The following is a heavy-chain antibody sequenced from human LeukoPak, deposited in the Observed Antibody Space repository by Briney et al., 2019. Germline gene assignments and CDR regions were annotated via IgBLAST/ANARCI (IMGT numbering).Heavy chain of an antibody. CDR2: ISSGSSYI. V-gene: IGHV3-21*01. CDR3: ARHYSGSPGYYFDY. J-gene: IGHJ4*02. Sequence: GGSLRLSCAASGFTFSSYNMNWVRQAPGKGLEWVSSISSGSSYIYSADSMKGRFTISRDNAKNSLYLQMNSLRADDTAVYYCARHYSGSPGYYFDYWGQGTLVTVSS. CDR1: GFTFSSYN. D-gene: IGHD1-26*01.